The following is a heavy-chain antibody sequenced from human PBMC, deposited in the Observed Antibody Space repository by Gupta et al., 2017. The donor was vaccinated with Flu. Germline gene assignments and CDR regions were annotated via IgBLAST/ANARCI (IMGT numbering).Heavy chain of an antibody. V-gene: IGHV3-7*01. D-gene: IGHD2-8*01. CDR1: SFHGSW. J-gene: IGHJ4*01. Sequence: SFHGSWMTWCRQAPEKGLELVANINQDGSGRNDVESVKDRFTMSRDNAENSFYLQMNGHRMEDTASYCCTRDNGWNQFDYWGHGTLVTVSS. CDR2: INQDGSGR. CDR3: TRDNGWNQFDY.